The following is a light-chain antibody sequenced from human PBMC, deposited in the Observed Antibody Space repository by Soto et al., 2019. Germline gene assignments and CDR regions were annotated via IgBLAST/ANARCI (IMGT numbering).Light chain of an antibody. J-gene: IGKJ2*01. Sequence: DIQMTQSPSSLTASVGDRVTIFCRASQGIDKYLAWFQQKPGKAPKCLIYGASSLQSGVPSKFSGSGFGTDFTLTINSLQPEDFAAHYCLQYESYPYTFGQGTKLEIK. CDR2: GAS. V-gene: IGKV1-16*02. CDR1: QGIDKY. CDR3: LQYESYPYT.